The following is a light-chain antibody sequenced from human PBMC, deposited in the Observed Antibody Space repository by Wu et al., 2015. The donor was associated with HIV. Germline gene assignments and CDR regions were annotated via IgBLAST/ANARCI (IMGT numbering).Light chain of an antibody. Sequence: DIQMTQSPSTLSASVGDRVTITCRASQSISNWLAWYQQKPGKAPKLLIYKASNLETGVPSRFSGSGSGTEFTLTISSLQPDDFATYYCQQYNSYPTFGQGTKVEMK. J-gene: IGKJ1*01. V-gene: IGKV1-5*03. CDR1: QSISNW. CDR2: KAS. CDR3: QQYNSYPT.